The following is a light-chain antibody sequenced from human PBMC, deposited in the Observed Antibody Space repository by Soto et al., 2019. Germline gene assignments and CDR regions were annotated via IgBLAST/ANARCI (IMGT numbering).Light chain of an antibody. CDR1: SSDVGGYNY. V-gene: IGLV2-14*01. CDR3: SSYTSSSTLV. Sequence: QFVLTQPASVSGSPGQSITISCTGTSSDVGGYNYVSWYQQHPGKAPKLMIYDVSNRPLGVSNRFSGSKSGNTASLTISGLQAEDEADYYCSSYTSSSTLVFGTGT. CDR2: DVS. J-gene: IGLJ1*01.